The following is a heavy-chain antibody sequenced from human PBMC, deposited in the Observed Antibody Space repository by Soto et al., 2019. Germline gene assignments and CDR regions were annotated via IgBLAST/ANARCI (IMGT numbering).Heavy chain of an antibody. CDR3: ARAQDEYSSSSGAFDI. J-gene: IGHJ3*02. D-gene: IGHD6-6*01. Sequence: QVQLVQSGAEVQKPGSSVKVSCKASGGTFSSYTISWVRQAPGQGLEWMGRIIPILGIANYAQKFQGRVTITADKSTSTAYMELSSLRSEDTAVYYCARAQDEYSSSSGAFDIWGQGTMVTVSS. CDR2: IIPILGIA. CDR1: GGTFSSYT. V-gene: IGHV1-69*02.